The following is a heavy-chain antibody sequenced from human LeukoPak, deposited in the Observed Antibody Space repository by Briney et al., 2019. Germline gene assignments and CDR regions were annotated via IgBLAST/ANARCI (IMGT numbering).Heavy chain of an antibody. Sequence: PSQTLSLTCTVSGGSISSGGYYWSWIRQPPGKGLEWIGYIYHSGSTYYNPSLKSRVTISVDRSKNQFSLKLSSVTAADTAVYYCASSPYYDLWWFDPWGQGTLVTVSS. V-gene: IGHV4-30-2*01. CDR3: ASSPYYDLWWFDP. CDR1: GGSISSGGYY. D-gene: IGHD3-3*01. CDR2: IYHSGST. J-gene: IGHJ5*02.